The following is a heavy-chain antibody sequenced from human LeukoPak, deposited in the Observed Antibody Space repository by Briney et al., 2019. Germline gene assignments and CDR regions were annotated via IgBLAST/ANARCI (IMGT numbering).Heavy chain of an antibody. Sequence: GVSLRLSCAASGFTVSSNYMSWVRQAPGKGLEWVSVIYSGGSTYYADSVKGRFTISRDNSKNTLYLQMNSLRAEDTAVYYCATETVTYYAFDIWGQGTMVTVSS. J-gene: IGHJ3*02. D-gene: IGHD4-17*01. CDR3: ATETVTYYAFDI. CDR1: GFTVSSNY. CDR2: IYSGGST. V-gene: IGHV3-66*01.